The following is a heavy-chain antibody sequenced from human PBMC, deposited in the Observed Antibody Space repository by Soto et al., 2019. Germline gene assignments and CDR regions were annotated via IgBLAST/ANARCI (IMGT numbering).Heavy chain of an antibody. CDR1: GFTISGKKY. Sequence: DVQLVESGGGLIQPGESLRLSCVAFGFTISGKKYVAWVRQAPGKGLEWVSALYDVDGSFYADSVKGRFTTSSDSSKTTVYLQMNDLRPDDTAVYYCATWHEREHAYDVWGQGTTGTVSS. CDR3: ATWHEREHAYDV. CDR2: LYDVDGS. D-gene: IGHD1-1*01. V-gene: IGHV3-53*01. J-gene: IGHJ3*01.